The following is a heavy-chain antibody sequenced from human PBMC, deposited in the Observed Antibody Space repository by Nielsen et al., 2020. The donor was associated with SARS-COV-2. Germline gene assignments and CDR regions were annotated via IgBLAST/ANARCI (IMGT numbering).Heavy chain of an antibody. Sequence: SGPTLVKPTETLTLTCTVSGFSLSNARMGVGWIRQPPGRALESLAHIFSNDEKSYSTSLKSGLTITKDTSKNQVVLTMTNMDPVDTATYYCAHRQVLDYFDYWGQGTLVTVSS. CDR1: GFSLSNARMG. J-gene: IGHJ4*02. CDR3: AHRQVLDYFDY. D-gene: IGHD6-19*01. CDR2: IFSNDEK. V-gene: IGHV2-26*01.